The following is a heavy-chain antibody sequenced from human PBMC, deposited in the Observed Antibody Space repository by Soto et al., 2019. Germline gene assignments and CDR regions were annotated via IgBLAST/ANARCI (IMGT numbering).Heavy chain of an antibody. Sequence: GGSLRLSCAASGFTFSSYAVHWVRQAPGKGLEWVAVISYDGSNKYYADSVKGRFTISRDNSKNTLYLQMNSLRAEDTAVYYCARHDYSVYWGQGTLVTVSS. CDR2: ISYDGSNK. J-gene: IGHJ4*02. CDR3: ARHDYSVY. CDR1: GFTFSSYA. V-gene: IGHV3-30-3*01.